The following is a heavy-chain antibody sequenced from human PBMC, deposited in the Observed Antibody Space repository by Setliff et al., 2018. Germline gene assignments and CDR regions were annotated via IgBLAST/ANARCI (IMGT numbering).Heavy chain of an antibody. CDR3: ATSTITTYYFDY. Sequence: GGSLRLSCAASGFTFSNYAMSWVRQAPGKGLEWVSAIDESGVSADYTDSVKGRFTISRDNSRNTLYLQMKSLRAEDTAIYYCATSTITTYYFDYWGHGTLVTVSS. CDR2: IDESGVSA. CDR1: GFTFSNYA. J-gene: IGHJ4*01. D-gene: IGHD4-4*01. V-gene: IGHV3-23*01.